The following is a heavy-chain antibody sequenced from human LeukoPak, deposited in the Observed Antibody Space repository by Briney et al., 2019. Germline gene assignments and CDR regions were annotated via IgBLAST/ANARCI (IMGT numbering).Heavy chain of an antibody. CDR3: ARVAVVPAARGAFDI. CDR1: GYTFTSYG. Sequence: GASVKVSSKASGYTFTSYGISWVRQAPGQGLEWMGWISAYNGNTNYAQRLQGRVTMTTDTSTSTAYMELRSLRSDDTAVYYCARVAVVPAARGAFDIWGQGTMVTVSS. J-gene: IGHJ3*02. V-gene: IGHV1-18*01. D-gene: IGHD2-2*01. CDR2: ISAYNGNT.